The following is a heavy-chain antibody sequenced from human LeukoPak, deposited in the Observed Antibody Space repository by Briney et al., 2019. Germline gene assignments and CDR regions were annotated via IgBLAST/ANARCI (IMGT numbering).Heavy chain of an antibody. CDR3: ARGLSLRDTMVRGVYFDY. D-gene: IGHD3-10*01. CDR2: INHSGST. CDR1: GGSISGYY. J-gene: IGHJ4*02. Sequence: PSETLSLTCSVSGGSISGYYWSWIRQPPGKGLEWIGEINHSGSTNYNPSLKSRVTISVDTSKNQFSLKLSSVTAADTAVYYCARGLSLRDTMVRGVYFDYWGQGTLVTVSS. V-gene: IGHV4-34*01.